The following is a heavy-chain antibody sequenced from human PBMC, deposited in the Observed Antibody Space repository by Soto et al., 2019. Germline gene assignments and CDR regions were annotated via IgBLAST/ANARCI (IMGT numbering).Heavy chain of an antibody. CDR3: ARGRIAVAGHYSFDL. D-gene: IGHD6-19*01. Sequence: GGSLRLSCTASGFTVSSNYMSWVRQAPGKGLEWVSVIYTGGYTYYADSVKGRFTISRDNSKNTLSLQMNSLRAEDTAVYFCARGRIAVAGHYSFDLWGQGTLVTVSS. CDR2: IYTGGYT. J-gene: IGHJ4*02. V-gene: IGHV3-53*01. CDR1: GFTVSSNY.